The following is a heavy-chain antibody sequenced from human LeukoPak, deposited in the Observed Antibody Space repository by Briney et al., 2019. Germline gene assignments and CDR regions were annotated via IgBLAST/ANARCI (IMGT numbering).Heavy chain of an antibody. V-gene: IGHV3-53*01. CDR2: ISSGGNT. D-gene: IGHD5-12*01. J-gene: IGHJ4*02. CDR1: GFTVTSNY. Sequence: PGGSLRLSCAASGFTVTSNYMTWVRQAPGKGLEWVSVISSGGNTYYADSVKGRFTISRDNSKNTVYLQMNGLRAEDTAVYCCAREVRGYYFDYWGRGTLVTASS. CDR3: AREVRGYYFDY.